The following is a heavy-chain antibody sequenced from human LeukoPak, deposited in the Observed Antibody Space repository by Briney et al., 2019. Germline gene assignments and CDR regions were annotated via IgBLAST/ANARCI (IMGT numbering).Heavy chain of an antibody. J-gene: IGHJ4*02. CDR3: ASTQTFDY. CDR2: IKQDGSEK. Sequence: GGSLRLSCAAPGFTFSNYWMSWVRPAPGKGLEWVANIKQDGSEKYYADSVKGRFTISRDNAKSSLYLQLNSLRVEDTAVYHCASTQTFDYWGQGTLVTVPS. CDR1: GFTFSNYW. V-gene: IGHV3-7*05.